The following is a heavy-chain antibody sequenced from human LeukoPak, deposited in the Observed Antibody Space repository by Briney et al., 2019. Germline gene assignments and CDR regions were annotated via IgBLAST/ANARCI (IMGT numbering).Heavy chain of an antibody. CDR2: INPNSGGT. J-gene: IGHJ4*02. Sequence: GASVKVSCKASGYTFTGYYLHWVRQAPGQGLEWMGWINPNSGGTNYVQKFQGRVTMTRDTSISTAYMELSRLRSDDTAVYYCARDIYEEDLPDYWGQGTLVTVSS. CDR1: GYTFTGYY. D-gene: IGHD3-3*01. V-gene: IGHV1-2*02. CDR3: ARDIYEEDLPDY.